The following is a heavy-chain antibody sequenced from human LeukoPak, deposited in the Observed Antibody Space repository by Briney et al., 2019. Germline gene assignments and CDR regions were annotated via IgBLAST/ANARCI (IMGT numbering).Heavy chain of an antibody. D-gene: IGHD3-10*01. CDR3: ARAEYYYGSGSKRHKGGWFDP. CDR1: GFTYTKHA. J-gene: IGHJ5*02. CDR2: ISYDGSNK. V-gene: IGHV3-30*04. Sequence: GGSLRLSCAASGFTYTKHAMHWVRQAPGKGLEWVAVISYDGSNKKYADSVKGRFTISRDNSKNTLYLQMNSLRSEDTAVYYCARAEYYYGSGSKRHKGGWFDPWGQGTLVTVSS.